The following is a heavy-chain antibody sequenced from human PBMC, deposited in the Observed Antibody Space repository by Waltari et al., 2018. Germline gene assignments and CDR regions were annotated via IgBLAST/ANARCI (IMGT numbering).Heavy chain of an antibody. CDR2: MSGSSSTM. Sequence: EVQLVESGGGLVQPGGSLRLSCAASGFTFSPFSMNWVRQIPGKGLEWVSYMSGSSSTMYYADSVKGRFTISRDNAKNSLYLQMNSLRAEDTAVYYCARVRVWEPHRGAFDIWGQGTMVTVSS. V-gene: IGHV3-48*04. J-gene: IGHJ3*02. D-gene: IGHD1-26*01. CDR3: ARVRVWEPHRGAFDI. CDR1: GFTFSPFS.